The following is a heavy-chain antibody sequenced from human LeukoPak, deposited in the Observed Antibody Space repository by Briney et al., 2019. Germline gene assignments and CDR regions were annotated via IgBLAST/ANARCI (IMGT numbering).Heavy chain of an antibody. Sequence: SETLSLTCTVSGGSMSSYYWNWIRQPPGKGLEWIGYIYYSGTKYNPSLKSRVTISIDTSKNQFSLKLSSVTAADTAVYYCARDLYYYDSSGYAFDIWGQGTMVTVSS. CDR2: IYYSGT. CDR1: GGSMSSYY. CDR3: ARDLYYYDSSGYAFDI. J-gene: IGHJ3*02. V-gene: IGHV4-59*12. D-gene: IGHD3-22*01.